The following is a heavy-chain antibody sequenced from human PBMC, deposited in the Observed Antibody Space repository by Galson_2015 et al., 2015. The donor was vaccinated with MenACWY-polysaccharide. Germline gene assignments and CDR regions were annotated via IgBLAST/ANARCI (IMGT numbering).Heavy chain of an antibody. V-gene: IGHV3-48*02. CDR3: ARGGSSSFREVDY. J-gene: IGHJ4*02. CDR1: GFTFSSYG. CDR2: ISTSSSAI. Sequence: SLRLSCAASGFTFSSYGMNWVRQAPGKGLEWVSYISTSSSAIYYADSVKGRFTISRDNAKNSLYPQMNSLRDEDTAVYYCARGGSSSFREVDYWGQGTLVTVSS. D-gene: IGHD6-6*01.